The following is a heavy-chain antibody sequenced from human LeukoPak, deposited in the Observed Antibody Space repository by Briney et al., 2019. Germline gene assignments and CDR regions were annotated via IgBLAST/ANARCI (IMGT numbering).Heavy chain of an antibody. CDR2: IYYTGTT. CDR3: AREDPQTKVPEGMDV. Sequence: PSETLPLTCTVSGGSISHYYWSWIRQPPGKGPEWIGYIYYTGTTNYNPSLKSRVTISVDTSKNQFSLKLNSVTAADTAVYYCAREDPQTKVPEGMDVWGQGTTVTVSS. CDR1: GGSISHYY. J-gene: IGHJ6*02. V-gene: IGHV4-59*01. D-gene: IGHD4/OR15-4a*01.